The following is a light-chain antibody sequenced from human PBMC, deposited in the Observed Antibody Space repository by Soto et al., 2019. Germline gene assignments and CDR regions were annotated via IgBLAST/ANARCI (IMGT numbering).Light chain of an antibody. V-gene: IGKV1-27*01. CDR1: QGIGVY. Sequence: DIQMPQSPSSVSASLGDRVTITCRASQGIGVYLAWFQQKPGNVPKLLLYAVSTLQSGVPSRFSGSGSGTDFNLTISSLQPDAVATYYCQKYNSAPLTFGGGTKVESK. CDR3: QKYNSAPLT. CDR2: AVS. J-gene: IGKJ4*01.